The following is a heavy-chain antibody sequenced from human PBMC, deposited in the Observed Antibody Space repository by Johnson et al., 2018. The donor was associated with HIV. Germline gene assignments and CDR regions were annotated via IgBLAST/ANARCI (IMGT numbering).Heavy chain of an antibody. J-gene: IGHJ3*02. D-gene: IGHD6-13*01. V-gene: IGHV3-20*04. CDR3: AKGSAGYSSSRGAFDI. CDR2: ITWNGGST. Sequence: EVQLVESGGGVVQPGGSLRLSCAASGFTFSSYAMSWVRQPPGKGLEWVSTITWNGGSTGYADSVKGRFTISRDNAKNSLYLQMNSLRAEDTAVYYCAKGSAGYSSSRGAFDIWGQGTMVTVSS. CDR1: GFTFSSYA.